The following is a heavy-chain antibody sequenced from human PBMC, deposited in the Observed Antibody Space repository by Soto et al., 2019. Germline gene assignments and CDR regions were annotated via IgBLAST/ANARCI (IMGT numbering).Heavy chain of an antibody. J-gene: IGHJ5*02. D-gene: IGHD3-22*01. Sequence: SETLSLTCAVYGGSFSGYYWSWIRQPPGKGLEWIGEINHSGSTNYNPSLKSRVTISVDTSKNQFSLKLSSVTAADTAVYYCASGSSGSFGNWFDPWGQGTLVTVSS. CDR1: GGSFSGYY. CDR3: ASGSSGSFGNWFDP. V-gene: IGHV4-34*01. CDR2: INHSGST.